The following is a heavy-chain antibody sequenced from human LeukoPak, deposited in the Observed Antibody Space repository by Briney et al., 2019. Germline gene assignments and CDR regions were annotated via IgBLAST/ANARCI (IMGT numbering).Heavy chain of an antibody. CDR1: GGSISSYY. CDR2: IYTSGST. V-gene: IGHV4-4*07. CDR3: ARTPTTNYYYYYMDV. J-gene: IGHJ6*03. Sequence: PSETLSLTCTVSGGSISSYYWNWIRQPAGKGLDWIGRIYTSGSTNYNPSLKSRVTMSVDTSKKQFSLKLSSVTAADTAVYYCARTPTTNYYYYYMDVWGKGTTVTISS. D-gene: IGHD1/OR15-1a*01.